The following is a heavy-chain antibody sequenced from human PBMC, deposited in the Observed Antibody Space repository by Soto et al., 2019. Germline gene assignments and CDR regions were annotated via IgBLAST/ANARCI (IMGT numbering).Heavy chain of an antibody. V-gene: IGHV4-39*01. J-gene: IGHJ4*02. CDR1: GGSISSSSYY. CDR2: IYYSGNT. CDR3: ARLNYGSFRY. Sequence: TSETLSLTCTVSGGSISSSSYYWGWIRQPPGKGLEWIGYIYYSGNTNYNPSLKSRVTMSVDTSKNQFSLKLSSVTAADTAVYHCARLNYGSFRYWGQGILVTVSS. D-gene: IGHD4-17*01.